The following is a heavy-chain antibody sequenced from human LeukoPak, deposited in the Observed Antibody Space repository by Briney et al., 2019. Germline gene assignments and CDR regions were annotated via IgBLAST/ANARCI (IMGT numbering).Heavy chain of an antibody. CDR3: ARVAPYCSSTSCYFNY. Sequence: SVKVSCKASGRTFSSCAISWVRQAPGQGLEWMGGIIPIFGTANYAQKFQGRVTITADKSTSTAYMELSSLRSEDTAVYYCARVAPYCSSTSCYFNYWGQGTLVTVSS. CDR1: GRTFSSCA. CDR2: IIPIFGTA. V-gene: IGHV1-69*06. J-gene: IGHJ4*02. D-gene: IGHD2-2*01.